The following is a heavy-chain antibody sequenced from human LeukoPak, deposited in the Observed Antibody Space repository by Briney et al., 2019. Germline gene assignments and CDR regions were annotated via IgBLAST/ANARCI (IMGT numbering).Heavy chain of an antibody. V-gene: IGHV4-59*08. CDR2: ISYGGST. CDR1: GGSISSYY. CDR3: ATSYPYYYDSSGYWYFDL. J-gene: IGHJ2*01. D-gene: IGHD3-22*01. Sequence: SETLSLTCTVSGGSISSYYWSWIRQPPGKGLEWIGYISYGGSTNYNPSLKSRVTISVDTSKNQFSLKLSSVTAADTAVYYCATSYPYYYDSSGYWYFDLWGRGTLVTVSS.